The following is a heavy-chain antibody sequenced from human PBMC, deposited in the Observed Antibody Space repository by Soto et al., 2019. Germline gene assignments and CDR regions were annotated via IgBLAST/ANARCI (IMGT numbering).Heavy chain of an antibody. CDR1: GFTFNRHG. CDR3: VKLRLELLYLDS. D-gene: IGHD1-7*01. V-gene: IGHV3-23*01. J-gene: IGHJ4*02. Sequence: GGSLRLSCAASGFTFNRHGMSWVRQAPGKGLEWVSAISGSGDSTYYADSVKGRFTISRDSSNNTLYLQMNNLRADDTALYFCVKLRLELLYLDSWGLGALVTVSS. CDR2: ISGSGDST.